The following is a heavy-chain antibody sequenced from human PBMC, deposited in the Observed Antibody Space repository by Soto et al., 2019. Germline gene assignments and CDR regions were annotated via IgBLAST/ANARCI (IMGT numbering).Heavy chain of an antibody. CDR1: GGTLNSYS. J-gene: IGHJ4*02. CDR3: ARGRPGKRLRY. V-gene: IGHV1-69*02. CDR2: IIPLVAIT. Sequence: QVQLVQSGTEVRKPGSSVKVSCETSGGTLNSYSISWVRQAPGQGLEWLGRIIPLVAITNYAQKFQGRVTISADKSTRTAHMKLNNQAYEATDVYYSARGRPGKRLRYWGQGYLVTVSS. D-gene: IGHD1-1*01.